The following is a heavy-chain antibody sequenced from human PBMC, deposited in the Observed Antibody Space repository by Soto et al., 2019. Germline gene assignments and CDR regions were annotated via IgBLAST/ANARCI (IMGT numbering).Heavy chain of an antibody. CDR1: GYSVSSSGYY. D-gene: IGHD2-15*01. CDR3: APLSVSLSGPYGIHV. CDR2: MLYSGLT. Sequence: SETLSLTCSVSGYSVSSSGYYWAWIRQPPGKGLEWIGSMLYSGLTYYNPSLKSRVTLSVDTSKNQFSVRLNSVTASDTAVYYCAPLSVSLSGPYGIHVWGQGTTVTVSS. J-gene: IGHJ6*02. V-gene: IGHV4-39*01.